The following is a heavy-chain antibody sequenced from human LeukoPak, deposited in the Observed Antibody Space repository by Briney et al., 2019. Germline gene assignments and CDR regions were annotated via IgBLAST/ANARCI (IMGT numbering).Heavy chain of an antibody. V-gene: IGHV3-23*01. CDR1: GVTLRNYA. CDR3: AKDRDCSSTGCHVFAN. J-gene: IGHJ4*02. CDR2: ISGDGEST. D-gene: IGHD2-2*01. Sequence: PGGSLRLSCAASGVTLRNYAMTWIRQAPGKGLQWVSVISGDGESTYYADSVRGRFTISRDNSKNTMYLQMNNLRAEDTAIYYCAKDRDCSSTGCHVFANWGQGTLVTVSS.